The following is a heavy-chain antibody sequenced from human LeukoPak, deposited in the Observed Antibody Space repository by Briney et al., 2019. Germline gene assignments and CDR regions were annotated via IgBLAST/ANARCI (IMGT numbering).Heavy chain of an antibody. CDR1: GFTFSSYA. Sequence: HPGGSLRLSCAASGFTFSSYAMSWVRQAPGKGLEWVSGMSGSGDNTYYADSVKGRFTISRDNSKNTLYVQVNSLGTEDTAAYYCAKGSYYDSSGSFYFDYWGQGTLVTVSS. V-gene: IGHV3-23*01. J-gene: IGHJ4*02. CDR2: MSGSGDNT. CDR3: AKGSYYDSSGSFYFDY. D-gene: IGHD3-22*01.